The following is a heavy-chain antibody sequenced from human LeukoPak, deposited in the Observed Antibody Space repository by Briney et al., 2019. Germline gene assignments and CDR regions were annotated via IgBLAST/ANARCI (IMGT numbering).Heavy chain of an antibody. CDR3: ARSSSRYCSGGSCYSGVLGYFDY. Sequence: GGSLRLSCAASGFTFSMYAIHWVRQAPGKGLEWVAFIKYDGTNKDYADSVKGRFTISRDNSKNTLYLQMNSLRAEDTAVYYCARSSSRYCSGGSCYSGVLGYFDYWGQGTLVTVSS. J-gene: IGHJ4*02. V-gene: IGHV3-33*01. D-gene: IGHD2-15*01. CDR2: IKYDGTNK. CDR1: GFTFSMYA.